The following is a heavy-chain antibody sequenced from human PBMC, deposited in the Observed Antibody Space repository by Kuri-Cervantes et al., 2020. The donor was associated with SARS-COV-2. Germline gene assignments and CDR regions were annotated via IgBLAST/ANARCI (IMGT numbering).Heavy chain of an antibody. V-gene: IGHV4-59*08. Sequence: SETLSLTCIVSGDSISNHYWSWIRQPPGKGLEWIGDVYKSGSSNSNPSLKSRVTISVDTSKNQFSLKLSSVTAADTAVYYCAGFYYYDSSGFVANYYYMDVWGKGTTVTVSS. D-gene: IGHD3-22*01. CDR1: GDSISNHY. CDR3: AGFYYYDSSGFVANYYYMDV. CDR2: VYKSGSS. J-gene: IGHJ6*03.